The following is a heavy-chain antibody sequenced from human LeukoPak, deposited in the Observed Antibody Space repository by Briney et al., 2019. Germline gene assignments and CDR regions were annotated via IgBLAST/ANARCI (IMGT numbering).Heavy chain of an antibody. CDR2: IGGSTGST. D-gene: IGHD6-19*01. Sequence: GGSLRLSCAASGFTFSTYAMTWVRQAPGKGLEWVSAIGGSTGSTNYADSVKGRFTISRDNSKNTLYLQMNSLRAEDTAVYYCAKEGTGAVAGLYYYYYYGMDVWGQGTTVTVSS. J-gene: IGHJ6*02. CDR3: AKEGTGAVAGLYYYYYYGMDV. CDR1: GFTFSTYA. V-gene: IGHV3-23*01.